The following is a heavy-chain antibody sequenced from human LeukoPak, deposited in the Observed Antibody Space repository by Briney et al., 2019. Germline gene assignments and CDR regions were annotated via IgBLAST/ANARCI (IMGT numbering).Heavy chain of an antibody. CDR3: AAASGSYYYYYMDV. CDR1: GYSISSGYY. J-gene: IGHJ6*03. V-gene: IGHV4-38-2*02. D-gene: IGHD1-26*01. CDR2: IYHSGST. Sequence: PSETLSLXCTVSGYSISSGYYWGWIRQPPGMGLEWIGSIYHSGSTYYNPSLKSRVTISVDTSKNQFSLKLSSVTAADTAVYYCAAASGSYYYYYMDVWGKGTTVTVSS.